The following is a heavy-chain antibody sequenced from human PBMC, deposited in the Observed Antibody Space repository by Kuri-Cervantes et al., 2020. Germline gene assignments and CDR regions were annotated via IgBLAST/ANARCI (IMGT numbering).Heavy chain of an antibody. CDR1: GGTFSSYA. J-gene: IGHJ6*02. CDR2: IIPIFGTA. CDR3: ARGARELRYFDSQPPEQKYYYYGMDV. V-gene: IGHV1-69*13. D-gene: IGHD3-9*01. Sequence: SVKVSCKASGGTFSSYAISWVRQAPGQGLEWMGGIIPIFGTANYAQKFQGRVTITADESTSTAYMELSSLRSEDTAVYYCARGARELRYFDSQPPEQKYYYYGMDVWGQGTTVTVSS.